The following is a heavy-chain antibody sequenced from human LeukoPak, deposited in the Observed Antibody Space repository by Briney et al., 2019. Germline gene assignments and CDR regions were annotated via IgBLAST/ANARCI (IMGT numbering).Heavy chain of an antibody. CDR3: ARELYYDSSGYPYYYYGMDV. D-gene: IGHD3-22*01. CDR1: GFTFGNYG. Sequence: GGSLRLSCAASGFTFGNYGVHWVRQAPGKGLEWVAVISFGGNNKYYADSVKGRFTISRDNAKNSLYLQMNSLRDEDTAVYYCARELYYDSSGYPYYYYGMDVWGQGTTVTVSS. V-gene: IGHV3-33*08. J-gene: IGHJ6*02. CDR2: ISFGGNNK.